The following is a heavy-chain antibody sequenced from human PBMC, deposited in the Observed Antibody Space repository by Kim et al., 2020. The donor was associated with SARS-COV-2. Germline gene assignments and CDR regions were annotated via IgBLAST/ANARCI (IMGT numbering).Heavy chain of an antibody. CDR1: GGSFSGYY. D-gene: IGHD4-17*01. CDR2: INHSGST. Sequence: SETLSLTCAVYGGSFSGYYWSWIRQPPGKGLEWIGEINHSGSTNYNPSLKSRVTISVDTSKNQFSLKLSSVTAADTAVYYCASDLTTRDYWGQGTLVTVSS. CDR3: ASDLTTRDY. V-gene: IGHV4-34*01. J-gene: IGHJ4*02.